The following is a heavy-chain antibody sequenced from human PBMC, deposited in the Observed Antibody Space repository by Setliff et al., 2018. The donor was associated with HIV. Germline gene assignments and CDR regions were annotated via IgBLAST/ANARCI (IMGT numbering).Heavy chain of an antibody. V-gene: IGHV1-69*05. Sequence: GASVKVSCKASEYPFSDYYIHWVQQAPGKGLEWVGGVTPMVGTPQYAQKFQGRVTITTDESTSTAFMELGSLKFDDTAVYYCARVVPTYRSGWQTSMFDSWGQGTLVTVSS. CDR3: ARVVPTYRSGWQTSMFDS. J-gene: IGHJ4*02. D-gene: IGHD6-19*01. CDR2: VTPMVGTP. CDR1: EYPFSDYY.